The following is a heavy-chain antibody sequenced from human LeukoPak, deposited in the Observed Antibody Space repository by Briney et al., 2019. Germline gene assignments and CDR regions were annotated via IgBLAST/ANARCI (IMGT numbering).Heavy chain of an antibody. J-gene: IGHJ6*02. V-gene: IGHV3-30*18. CDR2: ISYDGSNK. CDR1: GFTFSNYG. CDR3: AKPLPGYCSGGSCSNAPYYYYGMDV. Sequence: PGRSLRLSCEASGFTFSNYGMHWVRQAPGKGLEWVAVISYDGSNKYQADSVKGRFTISRDNSKNTLYLQMNSLRAEDTAVYYCAKPLPGYCSGGSCSNAPYYYYGMDVWGQGTTVTVSS. D-gene: IGHD2-15*01.